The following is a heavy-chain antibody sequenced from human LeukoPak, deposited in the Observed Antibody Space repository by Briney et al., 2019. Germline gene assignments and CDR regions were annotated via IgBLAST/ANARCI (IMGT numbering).Heavy chain of an antibody. V-gene: IGHV1-69*13. D-gene: IGHD5-24*01. CDR1: GYIFSDYY. J-gene: IGHJ4*02. CDR3: AREGEMATNVFDY. Sequence: SVKVSCKASGYIFSDYYMHWVRQAPGQGLEWMGGIIPIFGTANYAQKFQGRVTITADESTSTAYMELSSLRSEDTAVYYCAREGEMATNVFDYWGQGTLVTVSS. CDR2: IIPIFGTA.